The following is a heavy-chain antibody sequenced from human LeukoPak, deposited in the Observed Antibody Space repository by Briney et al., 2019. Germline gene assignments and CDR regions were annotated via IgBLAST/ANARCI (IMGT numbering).Heavy chain of an antibody. CDR1: GFTFSSYA. J-gene: IGHJ4*02. V-gene: IGHV3-23*01. D-gene: IGHD6-19*01. CDR3: AGLYPYGSGWYYFDY. CDR2: ISGSGGST. Sequence: PGGSLRLSCAASGFTFSSYAMSWVRQAPGKGLEWVSAISGSGGSTYYADAVKGRFTISRDNSKNMLYLQMNSLRAEDTAVYYCAGLYPYGSGWYYFDYWGQGTLVTVSS.